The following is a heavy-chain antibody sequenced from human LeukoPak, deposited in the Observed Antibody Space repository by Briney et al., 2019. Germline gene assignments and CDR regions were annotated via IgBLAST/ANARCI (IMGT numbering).Heavy chain of an antibody. CDR1: GFTFSSYG. V-gene: IGHV3-30*02. CDR2: IRYDGSSK. Sequence: SGGSLRLSCAASGFTFSSYGMHWVRQAPGKGLEWVAFIRYDGSSKYFADSVKGRFTISRDNSKNTLYLQMNSLRAEDTAVYYCAKGGDYALDYWGQGTLVTVSS. D-gene: IGHD4-17*01. CDR3: AKGGDYALDY. J-gene: IGHJ4*02.